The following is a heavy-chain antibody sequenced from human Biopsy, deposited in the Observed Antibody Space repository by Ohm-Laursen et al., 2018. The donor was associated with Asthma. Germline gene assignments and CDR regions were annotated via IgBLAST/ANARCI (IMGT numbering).Heavy chain of an antibody. V-gene: IGHV1-69*01. Sequence: SSVKVSCKSLGGTFNTYVIGWVRQAPGQGLEWMGGINSVFGTTTYPQKFQDRVTITADDSTSTVYMELSSLRSEDTAVYYCARKAGYCIRRTCYSLDFWGQGTLVTVSS. CDR1: GGTFNTYV. CDR2: INSVFGTT. J-gene: IGHJ4*02. D-gene: IGHD2-15*01. CDR3: ARKAGYCIRRTCYSLDF.